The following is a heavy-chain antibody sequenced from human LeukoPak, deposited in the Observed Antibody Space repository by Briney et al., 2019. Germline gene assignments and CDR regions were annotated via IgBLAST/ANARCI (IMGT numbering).Heavy chain of an antibody. CDR1: GFTFSSYW. V-gene: IGHV3-21*01. J-gene: IGHJ5*02. Sequence: GGSLRLSCAASGFTFSSYWMSWVRQAPGKGLEWVSSISSSSSYIYYADSVKGRFTISRDNAKNSLYLQMNSLRAEDTAVYYCARDGEPGGFDPWGQGTLVTVSS. CDR2: ISSSSSYI. CDR3: ARDGEPGGFDP. D-gene: IGHD1-14*01.